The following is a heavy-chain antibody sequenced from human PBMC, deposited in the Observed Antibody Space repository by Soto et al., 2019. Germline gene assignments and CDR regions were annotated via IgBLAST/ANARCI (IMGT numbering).Heavy chain of an antibody. CDR1: GLTFSSSA. CDR2: IVVGSGST. CDR3: AAPPNRDAYNYGY. D-gene: IGHD5-12*01. V-gene: IGHV1-58*01. Sequence: QMQLVQSGPEVRKPGTSVKVSFKASGLTFSSSAVQWVRQARGQRLEWIGWIVVGSGSTKYAQKFQERVTITRDMSTSTAYMELNSLRSEDTAVYYCAAPPNRDAYNYGYWGQGTLVTVSS. J-gene: IGHJ4*02.